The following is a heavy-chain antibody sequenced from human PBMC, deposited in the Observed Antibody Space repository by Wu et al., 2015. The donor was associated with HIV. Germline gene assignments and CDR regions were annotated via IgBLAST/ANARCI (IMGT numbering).Heavy chain of an antibody. D-gene: IGHD3-22*01. CDR2: ISAYNGNT. Sequence: QVQLVQSGAEVKKPGASVKVSCKASGGTVTSYGISWVRQAPGQGLEWMGWISAYNGNTNYAQKLQGRVTMTTDTSTSTAYMELRSLRSDDTAVYYCARYYYDMRVIRWFDPVGPGNPGPPSPX. CDR1: GGTVTSYG. CDR3: ARYYYDMRVIRWFDP. V-gene: IGHV1-18*01. J-gene: IGHJ5*02.